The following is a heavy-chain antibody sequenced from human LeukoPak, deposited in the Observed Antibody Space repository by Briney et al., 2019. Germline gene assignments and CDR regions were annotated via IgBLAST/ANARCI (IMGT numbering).Heavy chain of an antibody. Sequence: KAGESLKISCKASGYSFTTYWIGWVRQMPGKGLEWMGIIYPGDSDTTYSPSFQGQVTISADKSSSTAYLQWSSLKASDTATYYCARTGGYSSGLFDYWGQGTLVTVAS. V-gene: IGHV5-51*01. D-gene: IGHD6-19*01. J-gene: IGHJ4*02. CDR3: ARTGGYSSGLFDY. CDR1: GYSFTTYW. CDR2: IYPGDSDT.